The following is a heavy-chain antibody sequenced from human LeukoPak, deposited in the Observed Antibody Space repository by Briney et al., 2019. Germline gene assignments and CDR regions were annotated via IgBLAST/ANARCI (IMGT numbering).Heavy chain of an antibody. Sequence: GGSLRLSCVASGFTVSSNYMSWVRQAPGKGLEWVSVIYSGGSTYNADSVKGRFTISRDTSKNTLYLQMNSLRAEDTAVYYCARDLGWLQLDFWGQGTLVTVSS. CDR3: ARDLGWLQLDF. CDR1: GFTVSSNY. CDR2: IYSGGST. J-gene: IGHJ4*02. D-gene: IGHD5-24*01. V-gene: IGHV3-53*01.